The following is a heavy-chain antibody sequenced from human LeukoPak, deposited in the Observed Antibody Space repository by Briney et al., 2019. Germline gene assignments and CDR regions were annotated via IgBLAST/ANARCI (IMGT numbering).Heavy chain of an antibody. CDR3: ARTYSSTWTGLYFDH. J-gene: IGHJ4*02. CDR1: GGSISSGSYS. D-gene: IGHD2-2*01. Sequence: SETLSLTCTVSGGSISSGSYSWGWIRQPPGKGLEWIGNIYDSGSTSPNPSLRSRVTMPVDTAKNQFSLKLSSVTAADTAVYYCARTYSSTWTGLYFDHWGQGTLVTVSS. CDR2: IYDSGST. V-gene: IGHV4-39*01.